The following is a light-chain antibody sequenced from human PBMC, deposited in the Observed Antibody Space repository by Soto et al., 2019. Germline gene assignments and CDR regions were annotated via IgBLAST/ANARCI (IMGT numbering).Light chain of an antibody. J-gene: IGKJ3*01. V-gene: IGKV3-20*01. CDR2: DTS. CDR3: QQYGSSQFT. Sequence: EIVLMQSPGTLSLSPGEGATLSCRASQSVNSNYLAWYQQKPGQAPTVLIFDTSRRATGVPDRFSGSGSGTDFTLTISRLEXDDFAVYYCQQYGSSQFTFGPGTKVNIK. CDR1: QSVNSNY.